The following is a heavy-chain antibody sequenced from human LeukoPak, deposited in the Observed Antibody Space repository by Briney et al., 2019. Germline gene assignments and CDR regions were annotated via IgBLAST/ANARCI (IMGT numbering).Heavy chain of an antibody. V-gene: IGHV3-21*01. J-gene: IGHJ5*02. CDR1: GFTFSSYS. CDR3: ARDVANFWFDP. D-gene: IGHD2-15*01. Sequence: GGSVRLSCAASGFTFSSYSMNWVRQAPGKGLEWVSSISSSSSYIYYADSVKGRFTISRDNAKNSLYLQMNSLRAEDTAVYYCARDVANFWFDPWGQGTLVTVSS. CDR2: ISSSSSYI.